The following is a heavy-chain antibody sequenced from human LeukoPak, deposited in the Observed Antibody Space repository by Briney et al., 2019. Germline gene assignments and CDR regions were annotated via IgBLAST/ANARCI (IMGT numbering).Heavy chain of an antibody. J-gene: IGHJ4*02. CDR3: ASTLSIAAAGTPY. V-gene: IGHV4-39*01. Sequence: SETLSLTCTVSGGSISSSSYYWGWIRQPPGKGLEWIGSSYYSGSTYYNPSLKSRVTISVDTSKNQFSLKLSSVTAADTAVYYCASTLSIAAAGTPYWGQGTLVTVSS. CDR2: SYYSGST. D-gene: IGHD6-13*01. CDR1: GGSISSSSYY.